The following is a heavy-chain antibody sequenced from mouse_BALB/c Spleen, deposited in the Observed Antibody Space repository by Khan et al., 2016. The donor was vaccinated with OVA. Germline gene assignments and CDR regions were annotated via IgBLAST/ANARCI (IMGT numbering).Heavy chain of an antibody. CDR1: GYTFTSSV. CDR3: ARNYRYYVYFDS. V-gene: IGHV1S136*01. Sequence: VQLKQSGPELVKPGASVKMSCTASGYTFTSSVIHWVRQKSGQGLDWIGYIYPFNDGTKYTEKFEGKATLTSDKSSSTAYMELSSLTSEDSAVYYCARNYRYYVYFDSWGQGTTLTVSS. D-gene: IGHD2-14*01. CDR2: IYPFNDGT. J-gene: IGHJ2*01.